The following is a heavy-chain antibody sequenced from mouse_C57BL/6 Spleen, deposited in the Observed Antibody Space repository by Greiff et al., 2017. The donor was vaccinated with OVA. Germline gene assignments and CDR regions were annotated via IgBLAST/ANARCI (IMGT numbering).Heavy chain of an antibody. CDR1: GYTFTDHT. Sequence: VKLVESDAELVKPGASVKISCKVSGYTFTDHTIHWMKQRPEQGLEWIGYIYPRDGSTKYNEKFKGKATLTADKSSSTAYMQLNSLTSEDSAVYFCASFYYDYDGYYAMDYWGQGTSVTVSS. V-gene: IGHV1-78*01. D-gene: IGHD2-4*01. CDR2: IYPRDGST. CDR3: ASFYYDYDGYYAMDY. J-gene: IGHJ4*01.